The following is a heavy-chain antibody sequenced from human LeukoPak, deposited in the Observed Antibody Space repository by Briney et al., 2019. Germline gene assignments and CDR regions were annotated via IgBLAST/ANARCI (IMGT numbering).Heavy chain of an antibody. CDR3: ARESKDFVVGYAMGV. CDR1: GYTFTNYW. CDR2: IYPGDSDT. J-gene: IGHJ6*02. D-gene: IGHD2-15*01. Sequence: GESLKISCRGSGYTFTNYWIAWVRQMPGKGLQWVGIIYPGDSDTRYSPSFQGQVTISADKSISTAYLQWSSLKASDTAMYYCARESKDFVVGYAMGVWGQGTTVTVSS. V-gene: IGHV5-51*01.